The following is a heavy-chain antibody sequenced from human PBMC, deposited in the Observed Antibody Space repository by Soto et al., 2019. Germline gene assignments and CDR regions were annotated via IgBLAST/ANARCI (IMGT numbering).Heavy chain of an antibody. V-gene: IGHV4-34*01. J-gene: IGHJ3*02. D-gene: IGHD6-19*01. CDR3: ARTGYSSGWYKAAFDI. CDR1: GGSFSGYY. Sequence: XGTLSLTCAVYGGSFSGYYWSWIRQPPGKGLEWIGEINHSGSTNYNPSLKSRVTISVDTSKNQFSLKLSSVTAADTAVYYCARTGYSSGWYKAAFDIWGQGTMVTVSS. CDR2: INHSGST.